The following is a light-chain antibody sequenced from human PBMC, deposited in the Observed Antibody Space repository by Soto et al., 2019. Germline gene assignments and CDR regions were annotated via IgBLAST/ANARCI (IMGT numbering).Light chain of an antibody. V-gene: IGKV1-39*01. J-gene: IGKJ1*01. Sequence: DIQMTQSPSSLSASVGDRVTITCRASQSISSYLNWYQQKPGKAPKLLIYAASSLQSGVPSRFSGSGSGTDFTLTISSLQPEDFATYYGQQSYSTPRTFGQATKMEIK. CDR1: QSISSY. CDR2: AAS. CDR3: QQSYSTPRT.